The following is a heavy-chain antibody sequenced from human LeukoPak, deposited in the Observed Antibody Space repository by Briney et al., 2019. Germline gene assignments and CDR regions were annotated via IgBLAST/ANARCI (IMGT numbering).Heavy chain of an antibody. CDR2: INSDGSIT. Sequence: GGSLRLSCAASGFTFTTYWMHWVRQAPGKGLVWVSHINSDGSITSYADSVKGQFTISRDNAKNTLYLQMNSLRAGDTAVYYCARDAVDTANAVWGQGTTVTVSS. CDR1: GFTFTTYW. V-gene: IGHV3-74*01. CDR3: ARDAVDTANAV. J-gene: IGHJ6*02. D-gene: IGHD5-18*01.